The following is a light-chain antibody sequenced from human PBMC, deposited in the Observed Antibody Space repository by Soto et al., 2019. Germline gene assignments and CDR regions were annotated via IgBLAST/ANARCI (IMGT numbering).Light chain of an antibody. CDR3: CSYAGSYTYV. Sequence: QSALTQPPSVSGSPGQSVTISCTGSSNDVGGFDSVSWYQQYPGKVPKLMIYDVSKRPSGVPDRFSGSKSGNTASLTISGIQAEDEADYHCCSYAGSYTYVFGTGTKLTVL. CDR1: SNDVGGFDS. V-gene: IGLV2-11*01. J-gene: IGLJ1*01. CDR2: DVS.